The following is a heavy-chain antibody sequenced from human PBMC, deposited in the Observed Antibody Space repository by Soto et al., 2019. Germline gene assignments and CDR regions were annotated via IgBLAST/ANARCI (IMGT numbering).Heavy chain of an antibody. D-gene: IGHD6-13*01. Sequence: HPGGSLRLSCAASGFTFSSYGMHWVRQAPGKGLEWVAVISYDGSNKYYADSVKGRFTISRDNSKNTLYLQMNSLRAEDTAVYYCAKGLAAAGIYYYGMDVWGQGTTVTVSS. J-gene: IGHJ6*02. CDR1: GFTFSSYG. V-gene: IGHV3-30*18. CDR3: AKGLAAAGIYYYGMDV. CDR2: ISYDGSNK.